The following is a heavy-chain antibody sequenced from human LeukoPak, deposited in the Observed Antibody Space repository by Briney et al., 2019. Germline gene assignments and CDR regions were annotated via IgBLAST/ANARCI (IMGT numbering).Heavy chain of an antibody. J-gene: IGHJ4*02. CDR2: ISGSGGST. CDR1: GFTFSSYA. Sequence: HPGGSLRLSCAASGFTFSSYAMSWVRQAPGKGLEWVSAISGSGGSTYYADSVKGRFTISRDNSKNTLYLQMNNLRAEDTAVYYCAKDGSSRGSYSNYWGQGTLVTVSS. CDR3: AKDGSSRGSYSNY. D-gene: IGHD1-26*01. V-gene: IGHV3-23*01.